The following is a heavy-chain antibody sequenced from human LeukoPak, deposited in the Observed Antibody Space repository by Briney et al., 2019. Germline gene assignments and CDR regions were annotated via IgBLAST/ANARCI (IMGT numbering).Heavy chain of an antibody. Sequence: PGGSLRLSCAASGFTFSSYAMSWVRQAPGKRLEWVSAISGSGGSTYYADSVKGRLTISRDNSKNTLYLQMNSLRAEDTAVYYCAKVTELRGLYFDYWGQGTLVTVSS. V-gene: IGHV3-23*01. CDR3: AKVTELRGLYFDY. D-gene: IGHD3-10*01. CDR1: GFTFSSYA. CDR2: ISGSGGST. J-gene: IGHJ4*02.